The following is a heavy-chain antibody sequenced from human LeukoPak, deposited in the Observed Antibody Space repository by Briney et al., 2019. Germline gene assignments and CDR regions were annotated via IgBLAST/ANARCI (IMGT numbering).Heavy chain of an antibody. CDR1: GYTFTDYY. CDR3: ARDKMATNPLTLPY. CDR2: IIPNSGDT. Sequence: ASVKVSCQASGYTFTDYYMHWVRQAPGQGLEWMGWIIPNSGDTDYAQKFQGRVTMTRDTSISTAYMELSRLRSDDTAVYYCARDKMATNPLTLPYWGQGTLIPVSS. D-gene: IGHD5-24*01. V-gene: IGHV1-2*02. J-gene: IGHJ4*02.